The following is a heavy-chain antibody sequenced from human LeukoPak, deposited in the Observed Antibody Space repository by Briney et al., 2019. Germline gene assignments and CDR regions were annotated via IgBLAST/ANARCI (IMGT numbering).Heavy chain of an antibody. V-gene: IGHV4-59*12. Sequence: KPSETLSLTCAVYGGSFSGYYWSWIRQPPGKGLEWIGYIYYSGSTNYNPSLKSRVTMSVDTSKNQFSLKLSSVTAADTAVYYCARAGTHGWVPTNWFDPWGQGTLVTVSS. D-gene: IGHD1-26*01. CDR1: GGSFSGYY. CDR3: ARAGTHGWVPTNWFDP. J-gene: IGHJ5*02. CDR2: IYYSGST.